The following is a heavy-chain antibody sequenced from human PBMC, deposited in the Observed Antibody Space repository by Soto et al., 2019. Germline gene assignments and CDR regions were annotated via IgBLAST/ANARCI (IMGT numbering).Heavy chain of an antibody. J-gene: IGHJ4*02. CDR1: GFIFSSFG. CDR3: VRDLLGSGGHFDY. V-gene: IGHV3-33*01. D-gene: IGHD7-27*01. CDR2: IWYDGSNT. Sequence: GGSLRLSCAASGFIFSSFGMHWVRQAPGKGLEWVAHIWYDGSNTYYADSVKGRFTISRDNSRNTLYLQMNSLRAEDTAVYHCVRDLLGSGGHFDYWGQGTPVTVS.